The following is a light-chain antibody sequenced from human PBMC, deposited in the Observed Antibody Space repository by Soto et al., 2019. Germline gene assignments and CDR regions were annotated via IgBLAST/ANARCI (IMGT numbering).Light chain of an antibody. Sequence: EILMTQSPSTLSLSPGERATLSCRASQTVRNNYLAWYQQKPGQAPRLLIYDAADRATGIPARFSGSGSGTDFTLTISSLEPEDFAVYYCQQRNSWPLTFGGGTKVAIK. CDR1: QTVRNNY. V-gene: IGKV3D-20*02. CDR2: DAA. J-gene: IGKJ4*01. CDR3: QQRNSWPLT.